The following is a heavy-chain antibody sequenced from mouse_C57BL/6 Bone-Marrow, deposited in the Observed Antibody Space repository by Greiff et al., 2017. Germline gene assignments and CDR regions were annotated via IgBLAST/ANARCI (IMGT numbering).Heavy chain of an antibody. CDR3: AREGIYYDYGGNYFDY. CDR2: INYDGSST. CDR1: GFTFSDYY. Sequence: EVQLVESEGGLVQPGSSMKLSCTASGFTFSDYYMAWVRQVPEKGLEWVANINYDGSSTYYLDSLKSRFIISRDNAKNILYLQMSSLKSEDTATYYCAREGIYYDYGGNYFDYWGQGTTLTVSS. J-gene: IGHJ2*01. D-gene: IGHD2-4*01. V-gene: IGHV5-16*01.